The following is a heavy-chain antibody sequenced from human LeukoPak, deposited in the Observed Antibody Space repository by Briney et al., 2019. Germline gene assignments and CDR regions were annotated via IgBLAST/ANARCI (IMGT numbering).Heavy chain of an antibody. D-gene: IGHD2-2*01. J-gene: IGHJ4*02. CDR1: GGSISSSSYL. CDR2: IYYSGST. CDR3: ARGRREYCTSTSCYYCFDY. V-gene: IGHV4-39*01. Sequence: SETLSLTCTVSGGSISSSSYLWGWIRQPPGKGLDWIGSIYYSGSTYYNPSLKSRVTMSVDTSKNQFSLKLRSVTAADTAVYYCARGRREYCTSTSCYYCFDYWSQGTLVTVSS.